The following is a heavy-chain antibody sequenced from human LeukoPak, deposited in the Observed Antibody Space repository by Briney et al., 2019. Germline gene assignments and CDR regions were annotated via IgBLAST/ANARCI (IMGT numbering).Heavy chain of an antibody. CDR3: ARGSRDGSGSYYFDY. CDR2: IKQDGSEK. J-gene: IGHJ4*02. CDR1: GFTFSSYW. V-gene: IGHV3-7*01. D-gene: IGHD3-10*01. Sequence: GGPLRLSCAASGFTFSSYWMSWVRQAPGKGLEWVANIKQDGSEKYYVDSVKGRFTISRDNAKNSLYLQMNSLRAEDTAVYYCARGSRDGSGSYYFDYWGQGTLVTVSS.